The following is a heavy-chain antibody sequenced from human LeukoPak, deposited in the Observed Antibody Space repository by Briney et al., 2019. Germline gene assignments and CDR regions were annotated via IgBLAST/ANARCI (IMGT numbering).Heavy chain of an antibody. D-gene: IGHD2-2*02. CDR3: ARGKKRGRYCSSTSCYMRGWFDP. V-gene: IGHV4-30-2*06. Sequence: SQTLALTFAVSGGSISSGGYSGSWIRQSPGKGLEWIVYIYHSGSTYYNPSRKSRVTISVDRSKNQFSLKLSSVTAKDTAVYYCARGKKRGRYCSSTSCYMRGWFDPWGQGTLVTVSS. CDR2: IYHSGST. CDR1: GGSISSGGYS. J-gene: IGHJ5*02.